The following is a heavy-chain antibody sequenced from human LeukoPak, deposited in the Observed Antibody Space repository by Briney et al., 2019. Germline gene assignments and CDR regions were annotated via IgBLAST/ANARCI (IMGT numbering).Heavy chain of an antibody. J-gene: IGHJ4*02. CDR1: GFTFSDYA. CDR3: ARSGVATCHY. V-gene: IGHV3-23*01. D-gene: IGHD3-10*01. Sequence: GGSLRLSCQASGFTFSDYAMSWVRQAPGKGLEWVSSINPDGVSFFADSVKGRFTISRDDSRSVVYLQMNTLSAEDTAVYYCARSGVATCHYWGQGILVAVSS. CDR2: INPDGVS.